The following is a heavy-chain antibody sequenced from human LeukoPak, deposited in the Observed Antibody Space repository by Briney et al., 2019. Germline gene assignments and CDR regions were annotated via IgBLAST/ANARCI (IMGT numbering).Heavy chain of an antibody. CDR2: IFYSGST. CDR1: GGSFSGYY. CDR3: ARGPTLTSDY. V-gene: IGHV4-59*01. J-gene: IGHJ4*02. D-gene: IGHD4-17*01. Sequence: SETLSLTCAVYGGSFSGYYWSWIRQPPGKGLEWIGYIFYSGSTNYNPSLKSRVTISVDTSKNQFSLSLSSVTAADTAVYYCARGPTLTSDYWGQGTLVTVS.